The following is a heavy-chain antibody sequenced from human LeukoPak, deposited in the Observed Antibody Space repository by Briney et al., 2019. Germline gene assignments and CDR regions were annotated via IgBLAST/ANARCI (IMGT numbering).Heavy chain of an antibody. V-gene: IGHV4-38-2*02. CDR2: IYHTGST. Sequence: PSETLSLTCIVSGYSIRSGYYWGWIRQPPGKGLEWIGSIYHTGSTYYNPSLKSRVTISVDTSKNQFSLKLSSVTAADTAVYYCARAPIQYHFDYWGQGTLVTVSS. CDR1: GYSIRSGYY. D-gene: IGHD4-11*01. CDR3: ARAPIQYHFDY. J-gene: IGHJ4*02.